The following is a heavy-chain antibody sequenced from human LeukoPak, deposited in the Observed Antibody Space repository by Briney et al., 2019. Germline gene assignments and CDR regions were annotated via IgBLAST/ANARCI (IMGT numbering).Heavy chain of an antibody. CDR3: ARVGYSYGYGYFDY. CDR2: INPSGGST. J-gene: IGHJ4*02. CDR1: GYTFTSYY. Sequence: ASVKVSCKASGYTFTSYYMHWVRQAPGQGLEWMGIINPSGGSTSYAQEFQGRVTITRDTSASTAYMELSSLRSEDMAVYYCARVGYSYGYGYFDYWGQGTLVTVSS. D-gene: IGHD5-18*01. V-gene: IGHV1-46*01.